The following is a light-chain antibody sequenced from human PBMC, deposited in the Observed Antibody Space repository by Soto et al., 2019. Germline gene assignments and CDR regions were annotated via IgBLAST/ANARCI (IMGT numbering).Light chain of an antibody. V-gene: IGKV1-39*01. Sequence: DIQMTQSPSSLSASVGDRVTITCRASESINRHLNWYQQKPGKAPKLLIYAASSLQNGVPSRFSGSGSGTDFTLTISNLQPEDFATYYCQQCYSTLSITFGQGTRLEIK. CDR2: AAS. CDR1: ESINRH. CDR3: QQCYSTLSIT. J-gene: IGKJ5*01.